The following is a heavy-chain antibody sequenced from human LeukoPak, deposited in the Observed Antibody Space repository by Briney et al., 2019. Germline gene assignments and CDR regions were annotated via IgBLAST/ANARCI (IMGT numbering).Heavy chain of an antibody. CDR2: IRNKANSYTT. J-gene: IGHJ4*02. CDR3: ARSTTVVTPYYSDY. Sequence: PGGSLRLSSAGSGFTFSDHYMDWVRQAPGKGLEWVGRIRNKANSYTTEYAASVKGRFTISRDDSKNSLYLQMNSLKTEDTAVYYCARSTTVVTPYYSDYWGQGTLVTVSS. CDR1: GFTFSDHY. D-gene: IGHD4-23*01. V-gene: IGHV3-72*01.